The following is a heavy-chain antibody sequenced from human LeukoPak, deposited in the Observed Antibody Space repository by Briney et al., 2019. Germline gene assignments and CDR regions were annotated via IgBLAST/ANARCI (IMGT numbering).Heavy chain of an antibody. J-gene: IGHJ4*02. D-gene: IGHD3-22*01. CDR3: TRAALKRYYYDSSGVPLDY. CDR1: GFTFSSYT. V-gene: IGHV3-21*01. CDR2: ISNSSSFI. Sequence: GRSLGLSCAASGFTFSSYTMNWVRQAPGKGLEWVSSISNSSSFIYYADSVKGRFTLSRDNAKNSLDLQMNSLRAEDTAVYYCTRAALKRYYYDSSGVPLDYWGQGTLVTVSS.